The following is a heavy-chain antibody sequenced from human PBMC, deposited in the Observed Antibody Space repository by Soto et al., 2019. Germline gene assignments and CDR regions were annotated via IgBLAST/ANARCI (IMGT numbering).Heavy chain of an antibody. J-gene: IGHJ6*02. CDR3: AAAAAAATRYYYGMDV. CDR2: IVVGSGNT. V-gene: IGHV1-58*01. D-gene: IGHD6-13*01. Sequence: SVKVSCKASGFTFTSSAVQWVRQARGQRLEWIGWIVVGSGNTNYAQKFQERVTITRDMSTSTAYMELSSLRSEDTAVYYCAAAAAAATRYYYGMDVWGQGTPVTVS. CDR1: GFTFTSSA.